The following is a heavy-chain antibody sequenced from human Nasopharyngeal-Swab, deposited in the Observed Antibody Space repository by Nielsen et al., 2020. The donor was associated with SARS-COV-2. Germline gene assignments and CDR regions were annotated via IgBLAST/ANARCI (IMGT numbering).Heavy chain of an antibody. CDR3: ARASRGWS. CDR1: GLTFDNYE. Sequence: GESLKISCAASGLTFDNYEMNWVRQAPGTGLEWVSYISTSGTTIHYADSVRGRFTISRDNAKKSLYLQMNSLRAEDTAVYYCARASRGWSWGQGTLVTVSS. CDR2: ISTSGTTI. V-gene: IGHV3-48*03. J-gene: IGHJ5*02. D-gene: IGHD6-19*01.